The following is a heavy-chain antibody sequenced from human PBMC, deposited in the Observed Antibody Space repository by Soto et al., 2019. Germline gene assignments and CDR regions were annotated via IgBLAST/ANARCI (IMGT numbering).Heavy chain of an antibody. Sequence: QVHLVQSGAEVKKPGASVKVSCKASGYTFTGYYIHWVRQAPGQGLEWMGWINPKTGGANIAQKFQGWVTMTRDTSISTTYMELSNLRSNDTAVYYCARDYYHGSASYGIEFWGQGTMVTVAS. CDR2: INPKTGGA. CDR1: GYTFTGYY. J-gene: IGHJ3*01. V-gene: IGHV1-2*04. D-gene: IGHD3-10*01. CDR3: ARDYYHGSASYGIEF.